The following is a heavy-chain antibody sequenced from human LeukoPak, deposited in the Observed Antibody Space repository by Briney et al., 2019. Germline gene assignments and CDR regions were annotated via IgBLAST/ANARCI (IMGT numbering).Heavy chain of an antibody. CDR3: ARDLGGSYLPDY. Sequence: GGSLRLSCAASGFTFSSYSMNWVRQAPGKGLEWVSSISSSSSYIYYADSVKGRFTISRDNAKNSLYLQMNSLRAEDTAVCYCARDLGGSYLPDYWGQGTLVTVSS. J-gene: IGHJ4*02. CDR2: ISSSSSYI. CDR1: GFTFSSYS. D-gene: IGHD1-26*01. V-gene: IGHV3-21*01.